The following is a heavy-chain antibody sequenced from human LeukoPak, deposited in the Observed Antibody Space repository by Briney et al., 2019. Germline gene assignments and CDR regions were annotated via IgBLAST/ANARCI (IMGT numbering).Heavy chain of an antibody. CDR1: GGSISSSSYY. V-gene: IGHV4-39*07. CDR3: ARENTLVRGVINPLDY. J-gene: IGHJ4*02. D-gene: IGHD3-10*01. Sequence: PSETLSLTCTVSGGSISSSSYYWGWIRQPPGKGLEWIGSIYYSGSTYYNPSLKSRVTISVDTSKNQFSLKLSSVTAADTAVYYCARENTLVRGVINPLDYWGQGTLVTVSS. CDR2: IYYSGST.